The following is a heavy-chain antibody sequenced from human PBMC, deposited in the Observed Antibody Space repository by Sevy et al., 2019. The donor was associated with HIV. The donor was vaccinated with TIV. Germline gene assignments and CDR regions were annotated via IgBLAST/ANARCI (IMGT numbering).Heavy chain of an antibody. CDR3: ARDKGYYGSGSYYNRNWFDP. CDR2: IIPIFGTA. D-gene: IGHD3-10*01. J-gene: IGHJ5*02. V-gene: IGHV1-69*13. CDR1: GGTFSSYA. Sequence: ASVKVSCKASGGTFSSYAISWVRQAPGQGLEWMGRIIPIFGTANYAQKFQGRVTITADESTSTAYMELRSLRSEDTAVYYCARDKGYYGSGSYYNRNWFDPWGQGTLVTVSS.